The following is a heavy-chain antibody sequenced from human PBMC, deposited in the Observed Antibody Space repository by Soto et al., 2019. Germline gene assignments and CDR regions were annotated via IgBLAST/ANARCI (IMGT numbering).Heavy chain of an antibody. Sequence: GESLKISCKGSGYSFTSYWIGWVRQMPGKGLEWMGIIYPSDSDTKYSPSFQGQVTISADKSINTAYLQRSSLKASDTAMYYCARPPYSGSYYYFDHWGQGTLVTVSS. CDR1: GYSFTSYW. CDR2: IYPSDSDT. D-gene: IGHD1-26*01. CDR3: ARPPYSGSYYYFDH. V-gene: IGHV5-51*01. J-gene: IGHJ4*02.